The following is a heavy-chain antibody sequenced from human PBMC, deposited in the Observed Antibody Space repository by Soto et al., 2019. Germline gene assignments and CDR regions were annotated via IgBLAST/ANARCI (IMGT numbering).Heavy chain of an antibody. J-gene: IGHJ6*02. D-gene: IGHD2-2*01. CDR1: GYSFTSYW. Sequence: GESLKISCKGSGYSFTSYWISWVRQMPGKGLEWMGRIDPSDSYTNYSPSFQGHVTISADKSISTAYLQWSSLKASDTAMYYCARVSASPTYYYGMDFWCQGTTVTVSS. V-gene: IGHV5-10-1*01. CDR2: IDPSDSYT. CDR3: ARVSASPTYYYGMDF.